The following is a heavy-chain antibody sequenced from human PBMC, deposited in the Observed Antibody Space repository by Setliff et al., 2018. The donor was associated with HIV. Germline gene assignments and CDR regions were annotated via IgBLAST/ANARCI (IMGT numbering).Heavy chain of an antibody. CDR3: ASGPYCSNGVCRYSVWYFDF. D-gene: IGHD2-8*01. Sequence: SETLSLTCAVSGYSISSGSYYWSWIRQPAGKGLEWIGRIYTTGTTDYNPSLKTRVSMSIDTSKNQFSLNLTSVTAADTAVYYCASGPYCSNGVCRYSVWYFDFWGQGTQVTVSS. J-gene: IGHJ4*02. CDR1: GYSISSGSYY. CDR2: IYTTGTT. V-gene: IGHV4-61*02.